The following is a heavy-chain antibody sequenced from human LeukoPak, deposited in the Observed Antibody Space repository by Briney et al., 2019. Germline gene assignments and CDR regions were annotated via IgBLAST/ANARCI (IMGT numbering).Heavy chain of an antibody. D-gene: IGHD3-3*01. V-gene: IGHV3-23*01. Sequence: GGSLRLSCAASKFTFNNFAMSWARQAPGKGLEWVSAISGGGESTYYAGSVEGRFTISRDNSKNVLYLQMNSLRADDTAVYYCARALFRSNLLEVTDYWGQGTLVTVSS. CDR3: ARALFRSNLLEVTDY. CDR2: ISGGGEST. CDR1: KFTFNNFA. J-gene: IGHJ4*02.